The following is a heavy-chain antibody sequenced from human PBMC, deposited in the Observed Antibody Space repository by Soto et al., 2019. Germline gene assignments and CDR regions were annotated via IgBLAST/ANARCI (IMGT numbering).Heavy chain of an antibody. D-gene: IGHD6-13*01. J-gene: IGHJ5*02. CDR1: GYTFINFD. CDR2: MNPGSGKT. V-gene: IGHV1-8*02. Sequence: ASVKVSCKASGYTFINFDISWVRQAAGQGLEWLGWMNPGSGKTGYASKFQGRVAMTRDASTGTPHLELSSLTSDDTAVYYCARMASAGTLNWFDPWGQGTLVTVSS. CDR3: ARMASAGTLNWFDP.